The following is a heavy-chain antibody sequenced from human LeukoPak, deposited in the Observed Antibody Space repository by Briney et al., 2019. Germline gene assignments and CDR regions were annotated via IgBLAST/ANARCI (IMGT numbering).Heavy chain of an antibody. CDR3: AREELGYYHYYGMDV. Sequence: GGSLRLSCATSGFTFSSYAMSWVRQAPGKGLEWVSGISGRGVSTYYADSVKGRFTISRDNSKNTLYLQMNSLRAEDTAVYYCAREELGYYHYYGMDVWGQGTTVTVSS. CDR2: ISGRGVST. J-gene: IGHJ6*02. CDR1: GFTFSSYA. D-gene: IGHD1-26*01. V-gene: IGHV3-23*01.